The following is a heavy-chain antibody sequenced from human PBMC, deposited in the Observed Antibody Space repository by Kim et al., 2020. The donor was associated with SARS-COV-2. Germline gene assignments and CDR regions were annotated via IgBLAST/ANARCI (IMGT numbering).Heavy chain of an antibody. D-gene: IGHD4-17*01. V-gene: IGHV4-59*01. CDR1: GGSISSYY. CDR2: IYYSGST. CDR3: ARDSPPVYGDLYYGMDV. J-gene: IGHJ6*02. Sequence: SETLSLTCTVSGGSISSYYWSWIRQPPGKGLEWIGYIYYSGSTNYNPSLKSRVTISVDTSKNQFSLKLSSVTAADTAVYYCARDSPPVYGDLYYGMDVWGQGTTVTVSS.